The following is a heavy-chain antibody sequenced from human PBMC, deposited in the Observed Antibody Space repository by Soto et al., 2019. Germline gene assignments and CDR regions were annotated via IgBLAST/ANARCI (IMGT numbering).Heavy chain of an antibody. J-gene: IGHJ4*02. CDR2: ISYDGNNK. D-gene: IGHD6-13*01. Sequence: PGGSQRLSCAASGFTFSTHGMHWVRQAPGKGLEWVAVISYDGNNKYSADSVKGRFTISRDNSKNTLYLQMNSLRPEDTAVYYCAKDGDIAAAGYYFDYWGQGTLVTVSS. CDR1: GFTFSTHG. CDR3: AKDGDIAAAGYYFDY. V-gene: IGHV3-30*18.